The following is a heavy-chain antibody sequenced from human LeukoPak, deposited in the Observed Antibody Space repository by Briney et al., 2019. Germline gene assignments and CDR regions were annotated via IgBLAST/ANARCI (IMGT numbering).Heavy chain of an antibody. CDR2: IYYSGRT. J-gene: IGHJ6*02. CDR3: ASGYSNYVRDYYYYGMDV. D-gene: IGHD4-11*01. Sequence: KASETLSLACTVSGGSISSYCWSWVRQPPGKGLEWLGYIYYSGRTNYNPSLKSRVTISVDTSKNQFSLKLSSVTAADTAVYYCASGYSNYVRDYYYYGMDVWGQGTTVTVSS. V-gene: IGHV4-59*01. CDR1: GGSISSYC.